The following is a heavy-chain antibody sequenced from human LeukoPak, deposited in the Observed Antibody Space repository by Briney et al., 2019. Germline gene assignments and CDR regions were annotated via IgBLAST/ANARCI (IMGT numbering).Heavy chain of an antibody. J-gene: IGHJ5*02. V-gene: IGHV3-21*01. CDR3: ARDGNPYYDYVWGSYRYDWFDP. CDR1: GFTFSSYS. Sequence: PGGSLRLSCAASGFTFSSYSMNWVRQAPGKGLEWVSSISSSSSYIYYADSVKGRFTISRDNAKNSLYLQMNSLRAEDTAVYYCARDGNPYYDYVWGSYRYDWFDPWGQGTLVTVSS. D-gene: IGHD3-16*02. CDR2: ISSSSSYI.